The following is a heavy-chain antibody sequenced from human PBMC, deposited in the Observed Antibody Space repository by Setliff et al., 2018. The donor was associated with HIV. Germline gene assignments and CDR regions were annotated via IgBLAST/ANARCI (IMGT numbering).Heavy chain of an antibody. CDR3: ARGHHFYWYFDL. Sequence: ASVKVSCKASGYSFTTYGISWVRQAPGQGLEWVGWISVYDGQTLYAQKVQDRITVTMDIPKDTAYMELRGLTPDDTAVYYCARGHHFYWYFDLWGPGTLVTVSS. CDR2: ISVYDGQT. J-gene: IGHJ2*01. CDR1: GYSFTTYG. V-gene: IGHV1-18*01.